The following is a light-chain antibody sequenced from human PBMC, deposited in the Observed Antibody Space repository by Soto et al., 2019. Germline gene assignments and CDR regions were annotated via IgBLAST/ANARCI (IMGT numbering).Light chain of an antibody. V-gene: IGLV2-8*01. CDR3: SSYAGTSYV. Sequence: QSALTQPPSESGSPGQSVTVSCSGTSSDVGGYNFVSWYQQHPGKAPKLIIYEVTKRPSGVPDRFSGSKSGNTASLTVSGLQAEDEADYYCSSYAGTSYVFGTGTKLTVL. CDR2: EVT. J-gene: IGLJ1*01. CDR1: SSDVGGYNF.